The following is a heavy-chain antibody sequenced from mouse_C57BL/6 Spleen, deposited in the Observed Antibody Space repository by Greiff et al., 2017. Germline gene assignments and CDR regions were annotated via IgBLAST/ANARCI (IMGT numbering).Heavy chain of an antibody. D-gene: IGHD1-1*01. CDR3: ARKRSSFPGFDY. CDR1: GYAFSSYW. V-gene: IGHV1-80*01. Sequence: QVQLQQSGAELVKPGASVKISCKASGYAFSSYWMNWVKQRPGKGLEWIGQIYPGDGDTNYNGKFKGKATLTADKSSSTAYMQRSSLTSEDSAVYFCARKRSSFPGFDYWGQGTTLTVSS. CDR2: IYPGDGDT. J-gene: IGHJ2*01.